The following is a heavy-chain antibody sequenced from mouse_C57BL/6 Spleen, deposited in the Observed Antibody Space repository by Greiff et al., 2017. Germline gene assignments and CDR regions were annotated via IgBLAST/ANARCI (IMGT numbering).Heavy chain of an antibody. CDR2: IYPSDSYT. D-gene: IGHD2-12*01. CDR1: GYTFTSYW. V-gene: IGHV1-50*01. CDR3: ARWSYYSFAD. J-gene: IGHJ3*01. Sequence: QVQLQQPGAELVKPGASVKLSCKASGYTFTSYWMQWVKQRTGQGLEWIGEIYPSDSYTNYNQKFKGKATLTVDTSSSTAERQLSSRASEDATVYYCARWSYYSFADWGQGTLVTVSA.